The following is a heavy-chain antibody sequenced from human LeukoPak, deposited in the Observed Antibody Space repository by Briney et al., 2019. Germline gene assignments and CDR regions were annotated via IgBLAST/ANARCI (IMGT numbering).Heavy chain of an antibody. V-gene: IGHV3-23*01. Sequence: GGSLRLSCGASGFTFSRYAMRWVRQAPGKGLEWVSGISGSGGRTHYADSVKGRFTVSRDNSKNTLFLQMNSLRAEDTAVYYCAKDRGELYYFDYWGQGTLVTVSS. J-gene: IGHJ4*02. CDR2: ISGSGGRT. CDR1: GFTFSRYA. CDR3: AKDRGELYYFDY. D-gene: IGHD2-15*01.